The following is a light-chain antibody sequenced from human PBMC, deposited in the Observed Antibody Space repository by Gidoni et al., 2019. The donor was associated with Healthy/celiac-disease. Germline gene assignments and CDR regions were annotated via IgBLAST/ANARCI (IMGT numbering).Light chain of an antibody. Sequence: QSVLTQPPSASATPGQRVTISCSGSSSNIGSNYVSWYQQLPGTAPKLLIYRNNQRPSGVPDRFSGSKSGTSAALGISGLRSEDEADYYCAAWDDSLSGVVFGGGTKLTVL. CDR3: AAWDDSLSGVV. V-gene: IGLV1-47*01. CDR2: RNN. J-gene: IGLJ2*01. CDR1: SSNIGSNY.